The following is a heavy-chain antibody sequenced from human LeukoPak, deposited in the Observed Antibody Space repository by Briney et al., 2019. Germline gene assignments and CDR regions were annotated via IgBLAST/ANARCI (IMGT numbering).Heavy chain of an antibody. CDR1: GYTFTGYY. Sequence: ASVKVSCKASGYTFTGYYVHWVRQAPGQGLEWMGWINPNSGGTNYAQKFQGRVTMTRDTSISTAYMELSRLRSDDTAVYYCARGGYCSSTSCHPIFDYWGQGTLVTVSS. D-gene: IGHD2-2*01. CDR3: ARGGYCSSTSCHPIFDY. V-gene: IGHV1-2*02. CDR2: INPNSGGT. J-gene: IGHJ4*02.